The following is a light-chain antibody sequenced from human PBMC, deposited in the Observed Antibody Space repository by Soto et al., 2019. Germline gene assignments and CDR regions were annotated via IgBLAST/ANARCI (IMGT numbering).Light chain of an antibody. CDR2: DVS. CDR3: QQRSNWPRT. Sequence: EIVLTQSPATLSLSPGESATLSCRASQSVSSYLAWYQQKPGQAPRLLIYDVSNRATGIPARFSGSGYGTAVTLTISSLEPEDFAVYYCQQRSNWPRTFGQGTKVEIK. J-gene: IGKJ1*01. CDR1: QSVSSY. V-gene: IGKV3-11*01.